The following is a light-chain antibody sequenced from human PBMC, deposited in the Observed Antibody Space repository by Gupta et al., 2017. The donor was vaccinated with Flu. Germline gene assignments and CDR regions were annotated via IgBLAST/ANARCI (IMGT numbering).Light chain of an antibody. CDR3: SSYTSISTFYV. V-gene: IGLV2-14*01. J-gene: IGLJ1*01. CDR2: DVS. CDR1: SSDVGRSDS. Sequence: QSALTQPASVSGYPGQSITISCTGTSSDVGRSDSVSWYQQHPGKAPKLLIYDVSNRPSGVSSRFSGSKSGNTASLTISGLQAEDETDYYCSSYTSISTFYVFGTGTKVTVL.